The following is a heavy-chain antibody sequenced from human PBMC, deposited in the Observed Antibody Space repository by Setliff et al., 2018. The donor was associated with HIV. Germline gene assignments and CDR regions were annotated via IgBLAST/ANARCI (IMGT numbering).Heavy chain of an antibody. CDR1: GGSINSTSYY. J-gene: IGHJ6*03. D-gene: IGHD6-13*01. V-gene: IGHV4-39*01. CDR3: ARGRYRSRWYASDHYYIDV. CDR2: IYHTGST. Sequence: KTSETLSLTCTVSGGSINSTSYYWGWIRQPPGNGLEWIGSIYHTGSTYYKPSLKSRVTISVDTSKNQFSLRLSSVAAGDTALYYCARGRYRSRWYASDHYYIDVWGKGTTVTVSS.